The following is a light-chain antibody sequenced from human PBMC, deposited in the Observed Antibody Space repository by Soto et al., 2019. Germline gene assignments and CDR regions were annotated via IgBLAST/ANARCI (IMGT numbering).Light chain of an antibody. CDR1: QNIDSY. J-gene: IGKJ2*01. Sequence: DIQMPQSPSSLSASIGDRVTITCRASQNIDSYLNWYQQKPGKAPKLLIYGASSLQSGVPSRFSGSGSGTHFTLTIRSLQPEDFATYVGQQSYSTPWTFGQGTKLEIK. V-gene: IGKV1-39*01. CDR2: GAS. CDR3: QQSYSTPWT.